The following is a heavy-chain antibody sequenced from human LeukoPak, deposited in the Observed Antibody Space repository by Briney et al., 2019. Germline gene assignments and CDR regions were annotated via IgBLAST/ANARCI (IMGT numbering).Heavy chain of an antibody. CDR1: GYTFTNNY. J-gene: IGHJ4*02. Sequence: ASVKVSCKASGYTFTNNYLHWVRQAPGQGLEWMGVIYPRAGRTSYAQNFQGRVTVTRDTSTTTVHMELRGLRSEDTAVYYCARDQEGFDYWGQGTVVTVSS. CDR2: IYPRAGRT. CDR3: ARDQEGFDY. V-gene: IGHV1-46*01.